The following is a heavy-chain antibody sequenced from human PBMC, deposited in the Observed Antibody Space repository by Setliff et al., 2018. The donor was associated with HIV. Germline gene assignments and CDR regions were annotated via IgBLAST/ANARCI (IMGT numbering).Heavy chain of an antibody. V-gene: IGHV3-7*01. D-gene: IGHD3-3*01. CDR2: IKEGGSEK. J-gene: IGHJ6*03. CDR1: AFTFDSYT. CDR3: ARDRASVRDTIFGGAQYYYYMDV. Sequence: GGSLRLSCAASAFTFDSYTMSWVRQAPGEGLEWVASIKEGGSEKYYVASVKGRFAMSRDNAKNSLYLQMNSLRADDTAVYYCARDRASVRDTIFGGAQYYYYMDVWGKGTTVTVSS.